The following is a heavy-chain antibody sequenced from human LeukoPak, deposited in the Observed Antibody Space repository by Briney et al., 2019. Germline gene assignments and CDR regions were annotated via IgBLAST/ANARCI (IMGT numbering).Heavy chain of an antibody. J-gene: IGHJ4*02. CDR3: ASTNYDYVWGSYRSSFDY. CDR2: IYYSGST. CDR1: GGSISSGSYY. Sequence: SQTLSLTCTVSGGSISSGSYYWSWIRQPPGKGLEWIGYIYYSGSTNYNPSLKSRVTISVDTSKNQFSLKLSSVTAADTAVYYCASTNYDYVWGSYRSSFDYWGQGTLVTVSS. D-gene: IGHD3-16*02. V-gene: IGHV4-61*01.